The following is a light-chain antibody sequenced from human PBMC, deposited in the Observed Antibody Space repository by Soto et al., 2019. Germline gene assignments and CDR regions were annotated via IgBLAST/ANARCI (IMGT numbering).Light chain of an antibody. J-gene: IGKJ5*01. Sequence: EIFMTQSPATLSVSPGERATLSCRASQSVSSKLAWFQQKPGQAPSLLIYGVSTRATGVPVRFSGSGSGTEFTLTVNSLQSEDFAVYYCQQYNNWPHTLGQGTRLEIK. CDR3: QQYNNWPHT. CDR1: QSVSSK. V-gene: IGKV3-15*01. CDR2: GVS.